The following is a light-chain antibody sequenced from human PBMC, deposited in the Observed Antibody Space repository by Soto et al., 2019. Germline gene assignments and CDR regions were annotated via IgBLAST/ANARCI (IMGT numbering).Light chain of an antibody. CDR1: QSINSW. Sequence: DIQMTQSPSTLSASVGDRVTITCRASQSINSWLAWYQQKPGKAPKLLIYKASSLESGVPSRFSGSGSGTEFTLTISSLQPDDFATYYCQQYNSYPYTFDQGTKLEIK. J-gene: IGKJ2*01. V-gene: IGKV1-5*03. CDR3: QQYNSYPYT. CDR2: KAS.